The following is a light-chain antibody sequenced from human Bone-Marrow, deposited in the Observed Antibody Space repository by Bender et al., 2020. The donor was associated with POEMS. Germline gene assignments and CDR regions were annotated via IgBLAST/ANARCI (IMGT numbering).Light chain of an antibody. V-gene: IGLV2-23*02. CDR2: EVT. Sequence: QSALTQFASVSGSPGQSITISCTGTSSNVGSYNLVSWYQQHPGKAPQLMIYEVTKRPSGVSNRFSASKSGNTASLSISGLQAEDEADYYCCSYAGSSTWVFGGGTKLSVL. CDR1: SSNVGSYNL. J-gene: IGLJ3*02. CDR3: CSYAGSSTWV.